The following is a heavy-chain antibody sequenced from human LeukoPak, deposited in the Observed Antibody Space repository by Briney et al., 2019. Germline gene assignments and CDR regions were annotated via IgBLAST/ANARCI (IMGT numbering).Heavy chain of an antibody. Sequence: PGGSLRLSCAASGFPFTAAWMSWVRQAPGKGLEWVGRIKSKGGGETTEYAAPVRGRFTISRDGSKNTLYLQMNSLKTEDTAVYYCTWQITFDFWRMDYWGLGTLVTVSS. CDR1: GFPFTAAW. CDR3: TWQITFDFWRMDY. CDR2: IKSKGGGETT. J-gene: IGHJ4*02. V-gene: IGHV3-15*01. D-gene: IGHD3-3*01.